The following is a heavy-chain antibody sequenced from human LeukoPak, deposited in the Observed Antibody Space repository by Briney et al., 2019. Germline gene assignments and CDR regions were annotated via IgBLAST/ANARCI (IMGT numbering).Heavy chain of an antibody. CDR2: IYYSGST. Sequence: EASETLSLTCTVSGGSISSGGYYWSWIRQHPGKGLEWIGYIYYSGSTYYNPSLKSRVTISVDTSKNQFSLKLSSVTAADTAVYYCARVARYCSGGSCYSGLDYWGQGTLVTVSS. CDR3: ARVARYCSGGSCYSGLDY. J-gene: IGHJ4*02. V-gene: IGHV4-31*03. D-gene: IGHD2-15*01. CDR1: GGSISSGGYY.